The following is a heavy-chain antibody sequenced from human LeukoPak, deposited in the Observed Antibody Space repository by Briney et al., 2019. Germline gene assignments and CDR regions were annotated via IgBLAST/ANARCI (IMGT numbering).Heavy chain of an antibody. D-gene: IGHD4-23*01. J-gene: IGHJ4*02. CDR2: TVAGYSET. V-gene: IGHV3-23*01. Sequence: PGGSLRLSCAASGFTISGHAMSWVRQAPAKGLEWVSITVAGYSETHYADSVRGRFTISRDDSSNTLSLEMNSLRADDTGTYYCVKDFCRGGNCPFPFFDSWGQGTVVTVSS. CDR1: GFTISGHA. CDR3: VKDFCRGGNCPFPFFDS.